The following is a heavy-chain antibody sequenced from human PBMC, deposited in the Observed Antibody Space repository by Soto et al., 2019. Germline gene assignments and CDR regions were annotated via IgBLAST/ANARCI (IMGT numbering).Heavy chain of an antibody. Sequence: ASVKVSCKASGYTFTSYGIHWVRQAPGQRLEWMGWINAANGDTKYSPKFQGRVTITRDTSASTAYMELSSLRSEDTAVYYCVRRHVSATAIDWFDPWGQGTFVTVSS. J-gene: IGHJ5*02. D-gene: IGHD2-21*02. V-gene: IGHV1-3*01. CDR1: GYTFTSYG. CDR2: INAANGDT. CDR3: VRRHVSATAIDWFDP.